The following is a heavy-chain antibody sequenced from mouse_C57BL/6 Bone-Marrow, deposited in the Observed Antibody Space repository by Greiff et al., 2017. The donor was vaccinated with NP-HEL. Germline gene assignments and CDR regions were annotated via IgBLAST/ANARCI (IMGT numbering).Heavy chain of an antibody. CDR1: GYTFTSYT. D-gene: IGHD1-1*01. V-gene: IGHV1-4*01. CDR3: AREDGSSIAY. Sequence: QVHVKQSGAELARPGASVKMSCKASGYTFTSYTMHWVKQRPGQGLEWIGYINPSSGYTKYNQKFKDKATLTADKSSSTAYMQLSSLTSEDSAVYYCAREDGSSIAYWGQGTLVTVSA. J-gene: IGHJ3*01. CDR2: INPSSGYT.